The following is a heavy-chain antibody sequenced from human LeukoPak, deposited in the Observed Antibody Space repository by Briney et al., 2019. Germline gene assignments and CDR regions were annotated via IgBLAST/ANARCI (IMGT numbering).Heavy chain of an antibody. CDR2: ISAYNGNT. V-gene: IGHV1-18*01. J-gene: IGHJ3*02. CDR3: TSGYYDILTGHPPDAFDI. D-gene: IGHD3-9*01. Sequence: GASVKVSCKASGYTFTSYAMNWVRQAPGQGLEWMGWISAYNGNTNYAQKLQGRVTMTTDTSTSTAYMELRSLRSDDTAVYYCTSGYYDILTGHPPDAFDIWGQGTMVTVSS. CDR1: GYTFTSYA.